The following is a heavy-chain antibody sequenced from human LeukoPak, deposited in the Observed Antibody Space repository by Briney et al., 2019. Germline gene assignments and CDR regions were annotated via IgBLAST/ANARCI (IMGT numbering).Heavy chain of an antibody. CDR3: ARITMVRGVILGMAMDV. CDR2: INPNSGGT. Sequence: EASVKVSCKASGYTFTSYGISWVRQAPGQGLEWMGWINPNSGGTNYAQKFQGRVTMTRDTSISTAYMELSRLRSDDTAVYYCARITMVRGVILGMAMDVWGKGTTVTISS. CDR1: GYTFTSYG. D-gene: IGHD3-10*01. J-gene: IGHJ6*03. V-gene: IGHV1-2*02.